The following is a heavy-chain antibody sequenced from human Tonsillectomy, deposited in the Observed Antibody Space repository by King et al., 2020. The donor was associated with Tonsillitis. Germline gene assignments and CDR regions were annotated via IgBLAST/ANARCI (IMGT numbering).Heavy chain of an antibody. D-gene: IGHD6-13*01. CDR3: ARSSWSDY. CDR1: GFTFSSYG. CDR2: ISYDGSNK. Sequence: QLVQSGGGVVQPGRSLRLSCAASGFTFSSYGMHWVRQAPGKGLEWVAVISYDGSNKYYADSVKGRFTISRDNSKNTLYLQMNSLRAEDTAVYYCARSSWSDYWGQGTLVTVSS. J-gene: IGHJ4*02. V-gene: IGHV3-30*03.